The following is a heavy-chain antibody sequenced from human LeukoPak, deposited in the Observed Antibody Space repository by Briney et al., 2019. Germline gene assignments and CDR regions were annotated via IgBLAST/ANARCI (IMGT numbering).Heavy chain of an antibody. CDR1: GGSISSYY. Sequence: SETLSPTCTVSGGSISSYYWSWIRQPPGKGLEWIGYIYYSGSTNYNPSLKSRVTISVDTSKNQFSLKLSSVTAADTAVYYCARGTQSSPMPIDYWGQGTLVTVSS. D-gene: IGHD2-2*01. J-gene: IGHJ4*02. CDR2: IYYSGST. CDR3: ARGTQSSPMPIDY. V-gene: IGHV4-59*01.